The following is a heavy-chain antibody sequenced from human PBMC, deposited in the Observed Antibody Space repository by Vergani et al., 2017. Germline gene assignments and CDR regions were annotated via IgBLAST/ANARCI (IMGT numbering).Heavy chain of an antibody. J-gene: IGHJ5*02. CDR2: IIPIFGTA. D-gene: IGHD3-22*01. CDR3: ALPDYYDSSGYTGRTRWGSNWFDP. V-gene: IGHV1-69*12. Sequence: QVQLVQSGAEVKKPGSSVKVSCKASGGTFSSYAISWVRQAPGQGLEWMGGIIPIFGTANYAQKFQGRVTITADESTSTAYMELSSLRSEDTAVYYCALPDYYDSSGYTGRTRWGSNWFDPWGQGTLVTVSS. CDR1: GGTFSSYA.